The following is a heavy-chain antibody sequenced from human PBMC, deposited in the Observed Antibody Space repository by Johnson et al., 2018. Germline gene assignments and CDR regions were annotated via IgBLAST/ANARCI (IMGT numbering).Heavy chain of an antibody. V-gene: IGHV4-34*01. CDR3: ARLGTYYYDSSGYLEYFQH. CDR1: GGSFSGYY. Sequence: VQLQQWGAGLLKPSETLSLTCAVYGGSFSGYYWSWIRQPPGKGLEWIGEINHSGSTNYNPSLKSRVTISVDTSKNQFSLKLSSVTAADTAVYYCARLGTYYYDSSGYLEYFQHWGQGTLVTVSS. CDR2: INHSGST. D-gene: IGHD3-22*01. J-gene: IGHJ1*01.